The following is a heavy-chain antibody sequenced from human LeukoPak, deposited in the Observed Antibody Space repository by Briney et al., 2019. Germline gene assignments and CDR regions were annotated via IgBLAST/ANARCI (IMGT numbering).Heavy chain of an antibody. CDR2: INPNSGGT. J-gene: IGHJ3*01. D-gene: IGHD3-9*01. V-gene: IGHV1-2*02. CDR3: ESGIRYFDWFF. CDR1: GYTFTGYY. Sequence: ASVKVSCKASGYTFTGYYMHWARLAPGQGLEWMGWINPNSGGTNYAQKFQGRVTMTRDTSISTAYMELSRLRSDDTVFYHGESGIRYFDWFFWGQGTMVTVSS.